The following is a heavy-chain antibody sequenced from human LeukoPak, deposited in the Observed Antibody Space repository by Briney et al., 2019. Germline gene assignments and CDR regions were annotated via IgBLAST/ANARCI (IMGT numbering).Heavy chain of an antibody. D-gene: IGHD1-26*01. CDR1: GFTLGTYW. J-gene: IGHJ4*02. CDR3: GRSYLIDY. V-gene: IGHV3-7*04. Sequence: GGSLRLSCAASGFTLGTYWMTWFRQTPRKGLEWAAAIKEDGSEAYYVDSVKGRFTISRDNAKNSLYLQMSSLRAEDTAVYYCGRSYLIDYWGQGTLVTVSS. CDR2: IKEDGSEA.